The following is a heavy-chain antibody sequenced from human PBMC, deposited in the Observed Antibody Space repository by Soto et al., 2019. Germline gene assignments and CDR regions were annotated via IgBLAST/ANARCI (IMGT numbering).Heavy chain of an antibody. Sequence: SETLSLTCAVYGGSFSGYYWSWIRQPPGKGLEWIGEINHSGSTNYNPSLKSRVTISVDTSKNQFSLKLSSVTAADTAVYYCARVVREYYYGSGSSNDYWGQGTLVTVSS. CDR3: ARVVREYYYGSGSSNDY. CDR1: GGSFSGYY. V-gene: IGHV4-34*01. J-gene: IGHJ4*02. CDR2: INHSGST. D-gene: IGHD3-10*01.